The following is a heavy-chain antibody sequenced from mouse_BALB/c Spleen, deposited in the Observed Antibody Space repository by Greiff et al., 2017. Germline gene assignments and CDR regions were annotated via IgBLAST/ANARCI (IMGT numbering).Heavy chain of an antibody. Sequence: VQLQQSGAELVRPGVSVKISCKGSGYTFTDYAMHWVKQSHAKSLEWIGVISTYYGDASYNQKFKGKATMTVDKSSSTAYMELARLTSEDSAIYYCARKGLRLRGYAMDYGGQGTSVTVSS. CDR3: ARKGLRLRGYAMDY. D-gene: IGHD1-2*01. CDR1: GYTFTDYA. J-gene: IGHJ4*01. CDR2: ISTYYGDA. V-gene: IGHV1-67*01.